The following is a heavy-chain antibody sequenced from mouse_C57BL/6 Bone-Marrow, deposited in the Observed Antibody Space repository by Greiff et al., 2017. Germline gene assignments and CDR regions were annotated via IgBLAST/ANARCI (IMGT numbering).Heavy chain of an antibody. V-gene: IGHV1-77*01. Sequence: VQLQQSGAELARPGASVKLSCKASGYTFTDYYINWVKQRTGQGLEWIGEINPGSGNTYYNEKFKGKATLTADKSSSTAYMQRSSLTAEDSAVYFCARGDAVVATDYWGQGTTLTVSS. CDR1: GYTFTDYY. D-gene: IGHD1-1*01. J-gene: IGHJ2*01. CDR3: ARGDAVVATDY. CDR2: INPGSGNT.